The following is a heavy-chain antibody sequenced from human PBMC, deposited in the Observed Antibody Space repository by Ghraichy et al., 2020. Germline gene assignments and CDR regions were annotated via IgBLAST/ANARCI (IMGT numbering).Heavy chain of an antibody. CDR1: GGSISSYY. CDR2: IYYSGST. D-gene: IGHD3-22*01. J-gene: IGHJ3*02. CDR3: ASAPDSSVFAFDI. V-gene: IGHV4-59*01. Sequence: SCTVSGGSISSYYWSWIRQPPGKGLEWIGYIYYSGSTNYNPSLKSRVTISVDTSKTQFSLKLSSVTAADTAVYYCASAPDSSVFAFDIWGQGTVVTVSS.